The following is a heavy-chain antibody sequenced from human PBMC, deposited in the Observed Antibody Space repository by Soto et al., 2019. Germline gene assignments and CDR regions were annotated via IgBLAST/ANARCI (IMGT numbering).Heavy chain of an antibody. V-gene: IGHV4-34*01. J-gene: IGHJ4*02. D-gene: IGHD1-26*01. CDR1: GGSFSGYY. Sequence: SETLSLTCAVYGGSFSGYYWSWIRQPPGKGLEWIGEINHSGSTNYNPSLKSRVTISVDTSKNQFSLKLSSVTAADTAVYYCAREVPRGSYQFDYWGQGTLVTVSS. CDR2: INHSGST. CDR3: AREVPRGSYQFDY.